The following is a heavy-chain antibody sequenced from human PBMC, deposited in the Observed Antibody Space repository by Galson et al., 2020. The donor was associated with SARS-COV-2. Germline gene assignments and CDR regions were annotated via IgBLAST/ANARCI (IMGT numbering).Heavy chain of an antibody. D-gene: IGHD3-22*01. J-gene: IGHJ4*02. CDR2: INPSGGST. CDR1: GYTFTSYY. Sequence: ASVKVSCKASGYTFTSYYMHWVRQAPGQGLEWMGIINPSGGSTSYAQKFQGRVTMTRDTSTSTVYMELSSLRSEDTAVYYCATSPAATYYYDSSGYYDYWGQGTLVTVSS. V-gene: IGHV1-46*03. CDR3: ATSPAATYYYDSSGYYDY.